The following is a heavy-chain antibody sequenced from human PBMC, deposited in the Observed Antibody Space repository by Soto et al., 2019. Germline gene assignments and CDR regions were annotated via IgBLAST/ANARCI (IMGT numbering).Heavy chain of an antibody. J-gene: IGHJ4*02. Sequence: EVQLVESGGGLVQPGGSLRLSCAASGFTFSSYWMNWVRQAPGKGLEWVANIKQDGSEKYYVDSVKGRFTISRDNAKKSLYLQMNGLRAEDKAMYYCARDGNFYDTSCFYSDWGQGTLVTVSS. CDR2: IKQDGSEK. CDR3: ARDGNFYDTSCFYSD. CDR1: GFTFSSYW. V-gene: IGHV3-7*03. D-gene: IGHD3-22*01.